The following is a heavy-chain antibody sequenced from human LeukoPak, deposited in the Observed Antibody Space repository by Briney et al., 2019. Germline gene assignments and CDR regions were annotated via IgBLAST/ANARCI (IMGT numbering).Heavy chain of an antibody. V-gene: IGHV3-21*01. CDR3: AREVPMTTAYDAFDI. CDR2: ISSSSSYI. J-gene: IGHJ3*02. Sequence: GGSLRLSCAASGFTFSSYSMNWVRQAPGKGLEWVSSISSSSSYIYYADSVKGRFTISRDNAKNSLYLQMNSLRAEDTAVYYCAREVPMTTAYDAFDIWGQGTMVTVSS. D-gene: IGHD4-17*01. CDR1: GFTFSSYS.